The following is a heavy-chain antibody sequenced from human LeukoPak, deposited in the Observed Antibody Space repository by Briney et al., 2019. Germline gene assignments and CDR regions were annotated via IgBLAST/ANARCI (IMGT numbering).Heavy chain of an antibody. Sequence: SETLSLTCAVSGGSITTTNYCSSGRQSPGRGLEWIGEISLSGYTGFNPSLRGRVTMSLDESTNHLSLTLTSVTAADTAIYYCSRESGPYSPFGHWGQGILVTVTT. CDR2: ISLSGYT. CDR1: GGSITTTNY. CDR3: SRESGPYSPFGH. D-gene: IGHD1-26*01. V-gene: IGHV4-4*02. J-gene: IGHJ4*02.